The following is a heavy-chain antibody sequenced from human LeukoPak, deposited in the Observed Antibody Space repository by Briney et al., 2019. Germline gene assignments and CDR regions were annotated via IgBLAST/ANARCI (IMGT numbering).Heavy chain of an antibody. CDR3: ARDGGMDDILTGPGEAYWYFDL. V-gene: IGHV3-9*01. Sequence: GGSLRLSCAASGFTFDDYAMHWVRQAPGKGLEWVSGISWNSGSIGYADSVKGRFTISRDNAKNSLYLQMNSLRAEDTAVYYCARDGGMDDILTGPGEAYWYFDLWGRGTLVTVSS. CDR2: ISWNSGSI. D-gene: IGHD3-9*01. J-gene: IGHJ2*01. CDR1: GFTFDDYA.